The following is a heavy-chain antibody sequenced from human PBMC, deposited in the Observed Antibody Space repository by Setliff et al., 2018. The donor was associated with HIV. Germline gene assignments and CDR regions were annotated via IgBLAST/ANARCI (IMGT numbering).Heavy chain of an antibody. CDR1: GGSIRSSGYY. V-gene: IGHV4-39*07. Sequence: PSETLSLTCSVSGGSIRSSGYYWGWIRQPPGKGLEWIGSIYYGGSTYYNPSLKSRVTISVDTSKNQFSLKLSSVTAADTAVYCCARSRGDIVMMVAAHWYFDLWGRGTLVTVSS. D-gene: IGHD2-15*01. CDR2: IYYGGST. CDR3: ARSRGDIVMMVAAHWYFDL. J-gene: IGHJ2*01.